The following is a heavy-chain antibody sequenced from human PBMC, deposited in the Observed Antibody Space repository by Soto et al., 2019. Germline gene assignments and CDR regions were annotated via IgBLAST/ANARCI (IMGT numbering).Heavy chain of an antibody. CDR3: ATYRERKYGMDV. Sequence: QVQLVQSGAEVKRPGSSVKVSCKASGGTLSSYSISWVRQAPGQGLEWMGGIIPIFGTVNYAQKFQGRVTITADESTSTAYMELSSLRSEDTAVYYCATYRERKYGMDVWGQGTTVTVSS. V-gene: IGHV1-69*01. J-gene: IGHJ6*02. D-gene: IGHD1-26*01. CDR2: IIPIFGTV. CDR1: GGTLSSYS.